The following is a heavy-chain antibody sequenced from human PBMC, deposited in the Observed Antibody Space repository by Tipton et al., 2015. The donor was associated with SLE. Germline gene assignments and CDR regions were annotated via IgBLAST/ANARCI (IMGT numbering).Heavy chain of an antibody. CDR1: GGSISSYY. CDR3: ARDLTNSGLDH. D-gene: IGHD4-11*01. Sequence: TLSLTCTVSGGSISSYYWSWIRQPAGKGLGWIGRIYTSGSTNYNPSLKSRVTMSVDTSKNQFSLKLSSVTAADTAVYYCARDLTNSGLDHWGQGTLVTVSS. J-gene: IGHJ4*02. V-gene: IGHV4-4*07. CDR2: IYTSGST.